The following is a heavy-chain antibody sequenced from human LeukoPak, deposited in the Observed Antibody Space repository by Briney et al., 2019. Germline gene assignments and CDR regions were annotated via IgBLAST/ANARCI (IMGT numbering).Heavy chain of an antibody. CDR2: ISGSGGST. D-gene: IGHD3-22*01. V-gene: IGHV3-23*01. CDR1: GFTFSSYA. J-gene: IGHJ4*02. Sequence: GTSLRLSCAASGFTFSSYAMSWVRQAPGKGLEWVSAISGSGGSTYYADSVKGRFTISRDNSKNTLYLQMNSLRAEDAAVYYCAILTYYDSSGYLEYWGQGTLVTVSS. CDR3: AILTYYDSSGYLEY.